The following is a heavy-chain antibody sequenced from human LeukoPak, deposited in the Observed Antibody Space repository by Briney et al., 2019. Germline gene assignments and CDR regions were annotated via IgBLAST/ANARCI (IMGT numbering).Heavy chain of an antibody. CDR2: IYTSGST. CDR1: GGSISSGSYY. J-gene: IGHJ4*02. V-gene: IGHV4-61*02. CDR3: ASIVGGNSYFDS. D-gene: IGHD4-23*01. Sequence: SQTLSLTCTVSGGSISSGSYYWSWIRQPAGKGLEWIGRIYTSGSTNYNPSLKSRVTISVDTSKNQFSLKLSSVTAADTAVYYCASIVGGNSYFDSWGQGTLVTVSS.